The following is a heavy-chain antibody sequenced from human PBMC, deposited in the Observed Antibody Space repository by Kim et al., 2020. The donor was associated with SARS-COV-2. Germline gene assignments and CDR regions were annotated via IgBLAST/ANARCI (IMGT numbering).Heavy chain of an antibody. Sequence: ASVKVSCKTSGYAFTSYYIHWVRQAPGQGLEWMGIINPSGVTISYAQEFHCILTVTRDTPATTVYMELSSLQSDDTAVYYCARDEGVAVAGTYGMDVWGQGTTVTVSS. CDR2: INPSGVTI. CDR3: ARDEGVAVAGTYGMDV. CDR1: GYAFTSYY. D-gene: IGHD6-19*01. V-gene: IGHV1-46*01. J-gene: IGHJ6*01.